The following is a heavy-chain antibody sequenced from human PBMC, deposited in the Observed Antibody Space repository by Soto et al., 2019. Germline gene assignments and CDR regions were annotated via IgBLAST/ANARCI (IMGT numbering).Heavy chain of an antibody. CDR2: ISGSGGST. J-gene: IGHJ4*02. CDR3: AKGLPIFGVEGGYFDY. V-gene: IGHV3-23*01. CDR1: GFTFSSYA. D-gene: IGHD3-3*01. Sequence: GGSLRLSCAASGFTFSSYAMSWVRQAPGKGLEWVSAISGSGGSTYYADSVKGRFTISRDNSKNTLYLQMNSLRAEDTAVYYCAKGLPIFGVEGGYFDYRGQGTLVTVSS.